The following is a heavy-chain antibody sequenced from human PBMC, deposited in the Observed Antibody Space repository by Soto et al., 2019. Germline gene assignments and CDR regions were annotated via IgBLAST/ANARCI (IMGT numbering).Heavy chain of an antibody. D-gene: IGHD2-2*01. V-gene: IGHV1-18*04. Sequence: QVQLVQSGAEVKKPGASVKVSCKASGYTFTSYGISWVRQAPGQGLEWMGWISAYNGNTNYAQKLQARVTMPTDTSTSTVCMELRSLRSADTAVYYCARSGVSYSSSTSCPRAWLFDYYYYGTDVWGQGTTVTVSS. J-gene: IGHJ6*02. CDR3: ARSGVSYSSSTSCPRAWLFDYYYYGTDV. CDR2: ISAYNGNT. CDR1: GYTFTSYG.